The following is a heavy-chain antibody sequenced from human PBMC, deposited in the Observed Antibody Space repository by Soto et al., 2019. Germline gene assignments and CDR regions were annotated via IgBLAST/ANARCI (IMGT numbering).Heavy chain of an antibody. Sequence: SETLSLTCTVSGGSISSGGYYWSWIRQHPGKGLEWIGYIYYSGSTYYNPSLKSRVTISVDTSKNQFSLKLSSVTAADTAVYYCARVYGGDWRYFDYWGQGTLVTVSS. V-gene: IGHV4-31*03. J-gene: IGHJ4*02. CDR1: GGSISSGGYY. D-gene: IGHD2-21*02. CDR2: IYYSGST. CDR3: ARVYGGDWRYFDY.